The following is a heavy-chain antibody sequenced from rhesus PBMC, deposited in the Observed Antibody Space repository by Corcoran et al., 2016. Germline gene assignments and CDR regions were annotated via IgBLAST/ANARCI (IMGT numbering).Heavy chain of an antibody. D-gene: IGHD6-25*01. CDR2: VSSSSSST. J-gene: IGHJ4*01. V-gene: IGHV4-65*01. Sequence: QVQLQESGPGLMKPSETLSLTCAVSGGSMSRHNWWSWIRQPPGKGLEWIGYVSSSSSSTYYNPSLKSRVTISTDTSKNQFSLKLTSVTAADTAVYYCARHWDGGNWRFDYWGQGVLVTVSS. CDR3: ARHWDGGNWRFDY. CDR1: GGSMSRHNW.